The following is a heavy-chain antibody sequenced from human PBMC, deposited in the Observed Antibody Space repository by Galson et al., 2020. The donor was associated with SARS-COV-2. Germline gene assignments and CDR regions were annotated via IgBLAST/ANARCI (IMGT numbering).Heavy chain of an antibody. D-gene: IGHD2-8*01. Sequence: SQTLSLTCAVYGGSFSDYSWTWVRQPPGKGLEWIGEISHSGSTNYSPSLKSRVFMSVDTSKNQFSLKLSSVTAADTAVYFCARGGSRPIMVFDYYYFYMDGWGKGTTVTVSS. CDR2: ISHSGST. V-gene: IGHV4-34*01. CDR1: GGSFSDYS. CDR3: ARGGSRPIMVFDYYYFYMDG. J-gene: IGHJ6*03.